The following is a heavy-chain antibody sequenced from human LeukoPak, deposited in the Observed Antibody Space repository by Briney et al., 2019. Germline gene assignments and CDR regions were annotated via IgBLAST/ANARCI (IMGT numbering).Heavy chain of an antibody. Sequence: GGSLRLSCAASGFTFSNYWMTWVRQAPGKGLEWVANINLDGSGKHYVDPVKGRFTISRDNANNSVSLQMNSLRAEDTAAYYCARDVGYNRFDYWGQGTLVTVSS. CDR1: GFTFSNYW. CDR2: INLDGSGK. D-gene: IGHD5-24*01. V-gene: IGHV3-7*01. CDR3: ARDVGYNRFDY. J-gene: IGHJ4*02.